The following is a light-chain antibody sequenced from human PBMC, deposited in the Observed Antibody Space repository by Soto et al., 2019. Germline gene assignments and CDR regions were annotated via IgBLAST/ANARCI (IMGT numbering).Light chain of an antibody. CDR1: QSVSSN. J-gene: IGKJ5*01. CDR2: GAS. Sequence: EIVMTQSPATLSVSPGERATLSYRASQSVSSNLAWYQQKPGQAPRLLIYGASTRATGIPARFSGSGSGTEFTLTISSLQSEDFAVYYCQQYNNWPITFGQGTRLENK. CDR3: QQYNNWPIT. V-gene: IGKV3D-15*01.